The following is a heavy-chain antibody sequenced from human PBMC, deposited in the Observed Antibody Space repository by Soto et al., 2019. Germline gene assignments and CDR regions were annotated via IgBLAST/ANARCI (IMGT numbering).Heavy chain of an antibody. D-gene: IGHD6-13*01. Sequence: ASVKVSCKASGGTFSSYAISWVRQAPGQGLEWMGGIIPIFGTANYAQKFQGRVTITADESTSTAYMELSSLRSEDTAVYYCARLDTGSSWGYHFDYWGQGTLVTVSS. J-gene: IGHJ4*02. CDR1: GGTFSSYA. CDR2: IIPIFGTA. CDR3: ARLDTGSSWGYHFDY. V-gene: IGHV1-69*13.